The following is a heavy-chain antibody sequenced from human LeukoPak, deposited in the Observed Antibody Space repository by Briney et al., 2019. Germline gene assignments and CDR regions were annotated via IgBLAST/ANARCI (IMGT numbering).Heavy chain of an antibody. J-gene: IGHJ4*02. Sequence: GGSLRLSCAASGFTFSSYSMNWVRQAPGKGLEWVSYISSSSSTIYYADSVKGRFTISRDNTKNSVFLQMNSLRVEDTAVYYCARDRAVAGLFDNWGQGTLVTVSS. CDR2: ISSSSSTI. V-gene: IGHV3-48*04. D-gene: IGHD6-19*01. CDR1: GFTFSSYS. CDR3: ARDRAVAGLFDN.